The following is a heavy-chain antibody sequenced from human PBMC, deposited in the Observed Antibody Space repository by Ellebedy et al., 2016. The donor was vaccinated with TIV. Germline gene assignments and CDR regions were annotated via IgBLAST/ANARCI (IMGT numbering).Heavy chain of an antibody. J-gene: IGHJ4*02. CDR1: GGSINSSSYY. D-gene: IGHD1-26*01. CDR3: ARQGIPVGANDY. Sequence: MPSETLSLTCTVSGGSINSSSYYWGWIRQPPGKGLEWIGRIYYSGSTYYNPSLKRRVTISVDTSKNQFSLKLSSVTAADTAVYYCARQGIPVGANDYWGQGTLVTVSS. V-gene: IGHV4-39*01. CDR2: IYYSGST.